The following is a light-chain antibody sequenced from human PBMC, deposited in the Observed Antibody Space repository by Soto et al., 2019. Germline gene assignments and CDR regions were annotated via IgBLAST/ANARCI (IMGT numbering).Light chain of an antibody. CDR3: QQYGSSLSIT. CDR1: QSVSSTH. CDR2: GPS. J-gene: IGKJ5*01. Sequence: ENVLTQSPGTLSVSPGDTATLSCRASQSVSSTHLAWYQQKPGQAPRLLIYGPSSRATGIPDRFSGSGSGTDFTLTISRLEPEDYAVYYCQQYGSSLSITFGQGTRLEIK. V-gene: IGKV3-20*01.